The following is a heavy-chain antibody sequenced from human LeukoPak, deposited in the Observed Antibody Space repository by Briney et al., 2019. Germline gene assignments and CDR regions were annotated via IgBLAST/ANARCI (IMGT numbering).Heavy chain of an antibody. CDR3: ARDPNGDYIDAFEF. CDR1: GFTFSNYA. CDR2: ITSAGAP. J-gene: IGHJ3*01. V-gene: IGHV3-23*01. D-gene: IGHD4-17*01. Sequence: PGGSLRLSCAASGFTFSNYAVMWVRLAPGQGLEWVSAITSAGAPRYADSVKGRFTISRDNSKNTLYLQMNSLRAEDTAQYFCARDPNGDYIDAFEFWGQGTGVTVSS.